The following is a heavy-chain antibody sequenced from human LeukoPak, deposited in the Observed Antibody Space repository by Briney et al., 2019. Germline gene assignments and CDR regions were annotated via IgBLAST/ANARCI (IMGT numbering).Heavy chain of an antibody. CDR3: GRDPNGDYVGAFEF. Sequence: GGSLRLSCVGSGFTFSNFAMTWVRQAPGKGLEWVSSIRGRGDGTSCADSVKGRFTMSRDNSKNTLYLQMDSLRAEDTAMYYCGRDPNGDYVGAFEFWGQGTSVTVSS. V-gene: IGHV3-23*01. CDR2: IRGRGDGT. J-gene: IGHJ3*01. D-gene: IGHD4-17*01. CDR1: GFTFSNFA.